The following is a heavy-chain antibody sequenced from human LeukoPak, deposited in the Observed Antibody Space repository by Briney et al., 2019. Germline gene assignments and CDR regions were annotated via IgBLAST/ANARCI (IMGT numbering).Heavy chain of an antibody. J-gene: IGHJ4*02. CDR2: IYYSGST. CDR3: ARDLVGATWGVFDY. Sequence: SETLSLTCTVSGGSISSSSYYWGWIRQPPGKGLEWIGSIYYSGSTYYNPSLKSRVTISVDTSNNQFSLKLSSVTAADTAAYYCARDLVGATWGVFDYWGQETLVTVSS. D-gene: IGHD1-26*01. V-gene: IGHV4-39*02. CDR1: GGSISSSSYY.